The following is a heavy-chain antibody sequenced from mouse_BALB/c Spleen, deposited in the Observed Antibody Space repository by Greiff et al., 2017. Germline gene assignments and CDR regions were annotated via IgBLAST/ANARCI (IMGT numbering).Heavy chain of an antibody. Sequence: DVQLVESGGGLVKPGGSLKLSCAASGFTFSDYYMYWVRQTPEKRLEWVATISDGGSYTYYPDSVKGRFTISRDNAKNNLYLQMSSLKSEDTAMYYCASLITTVVSRYWYFDVWGAGTTVTVAS. J-gene: IGHJ1*01. V-gene: IGHV5-4*02. CDR1: GFTFSDYY. CDR2: ISDGGSYT. CDR3: ASLITTVVSRYWYFDV. D-gene: IGHD1-1*01.